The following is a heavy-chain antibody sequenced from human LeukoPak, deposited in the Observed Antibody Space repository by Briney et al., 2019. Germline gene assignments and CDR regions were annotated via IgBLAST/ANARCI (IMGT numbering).Heavy chain of an antibody. V-gene: IGHV4-59*12. D-gene: IGHD2/OR15-2a*01. CDR3: ARVASEYDGGL. CDR1: GGSISRYY. J-gene: IGHJ4*02. Sequence: PSETLSLTCTVSGGSISRYYWSWIRQPPGKGLEWIGYAHYSGSTYYNPSLKSRVTISVDTSKNQFSLKLSSVTAADTAVYYCARVASEYDGGLWGQGTLVTVSS. CDR2: AHYSGST.